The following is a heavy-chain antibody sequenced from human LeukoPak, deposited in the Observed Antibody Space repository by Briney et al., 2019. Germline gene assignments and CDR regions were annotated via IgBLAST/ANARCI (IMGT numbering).Heavy chain of an antibody. J-gene: IGHJ3*01. CDR2: VHYSGSP. CDR3: ARPLGDSARTAFYL. Sequence: SETLSLTCTVSSLSLSGYYWSWIRHPPGKGPEWIGYVHYSGSPNYKPSLKRRVTISIDTSKKQFTLKLSAVTAADTAVHYCARPLGDSARTAFYLWGQGAMVTVSS. CDR1: SLSLSGYY. D-gene: IGHD3-16*01. V-gene: IGHV4-59*01.